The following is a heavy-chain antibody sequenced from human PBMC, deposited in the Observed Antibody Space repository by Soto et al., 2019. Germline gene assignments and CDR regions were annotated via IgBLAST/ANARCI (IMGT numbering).Heavy chain of an antibody. CDR2: ISYDGSNK. CDR1: GFTFSSYG. D-gene: IGHD2-15*01. CDR3: AKDKYCSGGSCYGFDY. J-gene: IGHJ4*02. Sequence: PGGSLRLSCAASGFTFSSYGMHWVRQAPGKGLEWVAVISYDGSNKYYADSVKGRFTISRDNSKNTLYLQMNSLRAEDTAVYYCAKDKYCSGGSCYGFDYWGQGTLVTVSS. V-gene: IGHV3-30*18.